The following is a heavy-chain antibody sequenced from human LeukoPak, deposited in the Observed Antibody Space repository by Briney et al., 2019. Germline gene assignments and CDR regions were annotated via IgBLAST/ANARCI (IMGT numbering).Heavy chain of an antibody. CDR1: GYTLTELS. Sequence: ASVKVSCKVSGYTLTELSMHWVRQAPGKGLEWMGGFDPEDGETIYAQKFQGRVTMTEDTSTDTAYMELSRLRSEDTAVYYCATGPGGYSYGSPPNWYFDLWGRGTLVTVSS. CDR2: FDPEDGET. V-gene: IGHV1-24*01. J-gene: IGHJ2*01. D-gene: IGHD5-18*01. CDR3: ATGPGGYSYGSPPNWYFDL.